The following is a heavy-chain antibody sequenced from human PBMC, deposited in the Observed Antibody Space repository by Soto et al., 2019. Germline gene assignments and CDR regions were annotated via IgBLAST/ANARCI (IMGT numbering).Heavy chain of an antibody. D-gene: IGHD2-2*01. CDR2: ISSSGRTI. CDR3: AGPSGST. V-gene: IGHV3-48*03. Sequence: EVQLVESGGGLVQPGGSLRLSCVASGLTFSSHEMNWVRQAPGKGLEWVSYISSSGRTIYDADSVKGRFTISRDNAKNSLYLQMNSLRAEDTAVYYCAGPSGSTWGQGTLVTVSS. J-gene: IGHJ5*02. CDR1: GLTFSSHE.